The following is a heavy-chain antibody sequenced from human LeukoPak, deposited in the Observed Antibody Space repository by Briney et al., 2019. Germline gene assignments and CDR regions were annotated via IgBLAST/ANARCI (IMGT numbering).Heavy chain of an antibody. D-gene: IGHD2-8*01. Sequence: SETLSLNSSVYGGSFSGYYWSWIRQPPGKGRKGIGELNRSGSTNYNPSLDSRVTISVNTSKNQFSLKLSPVTAADAAVYCCARGVLVLMVYAMVCWYDPWGQGTLVTVSS. J-gene: IGHJ5*02. CDR2: LNRSGST. CDR3: ARGVLVLMVYAMVCWYDP. V-gene: IGHV4-34*01. CDR1: GGSFSGYY.